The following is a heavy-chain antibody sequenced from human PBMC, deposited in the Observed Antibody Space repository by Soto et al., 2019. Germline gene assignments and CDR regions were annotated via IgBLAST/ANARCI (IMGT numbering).Heavy chain of an antibody. V-gene: IGHV4-4*02. J-gene: IGHJ4*02. Sequence: QLQLQESGPGLVRPSGTLSLTCAVSGGFTSTNNWWSWVRQPPGKGLEWIGDAYHSGSTEDNPSLKGRVSISVDKSKNQNSLKLTSASPADTAGYYCARSPPSSYYGGSGTFDYWGQGTLVTVSS. D-gene: IGHD3-10*01. CDR2: AYHSGST. CDR3: ARSPPSSYYGGSGTFDY. CDR1: GGFTSTNNW.